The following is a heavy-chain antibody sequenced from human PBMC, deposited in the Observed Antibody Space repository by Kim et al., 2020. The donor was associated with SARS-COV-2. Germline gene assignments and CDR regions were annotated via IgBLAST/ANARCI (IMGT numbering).Heavy chain of an antibody. CDR1: GGSISSSSYY. CDR3: ARPSSAQDYYDPNWYFDL. V-gene: IGHV4-39*01. Sequence: SETLSLTCTVSGGSISSSSYYWGWIRQPPGKGLEWIGSIYYSGSTYYNPSLKSRVTISVDTSKNQFSLKLSSVTAADTAVYYCARPSSAQDYYDPNWYFDLWGRGTLVTVSS. D-gene: IGHD3-22*01. CDR2: IYYSGST. J-gene: IGHJ2*01.